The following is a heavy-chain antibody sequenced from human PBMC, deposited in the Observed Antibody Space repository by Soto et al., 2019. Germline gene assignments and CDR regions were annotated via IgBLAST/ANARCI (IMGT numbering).Heavy chain of an antibody. CDR2: ISYDGSNK. Sequence: GGSLRLSCAASGFTFSSYAMHWVRQAPGKGLEWVAVISYDGSNKYDADSAKGRFTISRDNSKNTLYLQMNSLRAEDTAVYYCAKGASRGYCSSTTCHEIDYWGQGTLVTVSS. CDR3: AKGASRGYCSSTTCHEIDY. V-gene: IGHV3-30*04. CDR1: GFTFSSYA. J-gene: IGHJ4*02. D-gene: IGHD2-2*01.